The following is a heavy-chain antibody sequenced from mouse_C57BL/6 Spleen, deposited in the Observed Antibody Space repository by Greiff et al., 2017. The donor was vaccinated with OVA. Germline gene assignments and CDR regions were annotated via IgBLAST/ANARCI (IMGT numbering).Heavy chain of an antibody. D-gene: IGHD1-1*01. CDR2: IDPANGNT. J-gene: IGHJ1*03. V-gene: IGHV14-3*01. Sequence: VQLQQSVAELVRPGASVKLSCTASGFNIKNTYMHWVKQRPEQGLEWIGRIDPANGNTKYAPKFQGKATITADTSSNTAYLQLSSLTSEDTAIYYCARRDYGSSYVWYFDVWGTGTTVTVSS. CDR1: GFNIKNTY. CDR3: ARRDYGSSYVWYFDV.